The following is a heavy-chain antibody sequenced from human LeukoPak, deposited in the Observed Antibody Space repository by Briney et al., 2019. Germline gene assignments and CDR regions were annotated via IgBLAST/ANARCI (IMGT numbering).Heavy chain of an antibody. CDR2: ISAYNGNT. V-gene: IGHV1-18*01. Sequence: ASVKVSCKASGFTFTGSAMQWVRQARGQRLEWMGWISAYNGNTNYAQKLQGRVTMTTDTSTSTAYMELRSLRSDDTAVYYCARVFSVNEYYYYYMDVWGKGTTVTVSS. CDR3: ARVFSVNEYYYYYMDV. J-gene: IGHJ6*03. D-gene: IGHD3-9*01. CDR1: GFTFTGSA.